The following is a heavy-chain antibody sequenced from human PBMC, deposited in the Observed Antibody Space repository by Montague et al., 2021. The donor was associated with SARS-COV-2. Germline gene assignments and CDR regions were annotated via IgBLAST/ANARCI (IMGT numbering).Heavy chain of an antibody. D-gene: IGHD1/OR15-1a*01. CDR1: GNSISSSHYF. J-gene: IGHJ3*02. Sequence: SETLSLTCSVSGNSISSSHYFWARNPPPTGMELVWIDCNYFTGKYYHYLYLKCRVTISIDTSKNYFSLSLSSVTAADSAVFYCARWGLNNAFDIWGLGTMVTISS. V-gene: IGHV4-39*02. CDR3: ARWGLNNAFDI. CDR2: NYFTGKY.